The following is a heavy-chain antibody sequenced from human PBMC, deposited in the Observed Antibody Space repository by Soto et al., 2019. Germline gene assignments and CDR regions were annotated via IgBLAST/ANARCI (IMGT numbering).Heavy chain of an antibody. CDR2: IKEDGGEK. CDR1: GFTFSGYW. J-gene: IGHJ4*02. CDR3: ASSTLISGSPIPFHY. V-gene: IGHV3-7*01. Sequence: QSVGSLRLSCEASGFTFSGYWMSWVRQTPGKGLEWVASIKEDGGEKNYLDSAKGRFTISRDNAKNSLYLQMNSLRVEDTAVYYCASSTLISGSPIPFHYWGQGTLVTVSS. D-gene: IGHD3-10*01.